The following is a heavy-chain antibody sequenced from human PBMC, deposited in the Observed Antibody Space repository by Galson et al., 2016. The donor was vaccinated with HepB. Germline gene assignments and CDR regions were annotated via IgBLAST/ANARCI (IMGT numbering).Heavy chain of an antibody. CDR2: IYPGDSDT. CDR1: GYSFAKYW. Sequence: QSGAEVKKPGESLKISCQGSGYSFAKYWIVWVRQMPGKGLEWMGIIYPGDSDTTYSPSFQGQVTISADKSISTAYLQWSSLKASDTGIYYCARQGSSAGELYYYYGMDVWGQGTTVTVSS. J-gene: IGHJ6*02. V-gene: IGHV5-51*01. D-gene: IGHD2-15*01. CDR3: ARQGSSAGELYYYYGMDV.